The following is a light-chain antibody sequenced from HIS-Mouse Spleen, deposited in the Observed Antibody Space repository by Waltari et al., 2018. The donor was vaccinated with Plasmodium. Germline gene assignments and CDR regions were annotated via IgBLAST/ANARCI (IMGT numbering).Light chain of an antibody. CDR1: ALPKKL. CDR3: YSTDSSGNHRV. V-gene: IGLV3-10*01. Sequence: SYELTQPPSVSVSPGQTARITCSGYALPKKLPYWYQQKSGQAPVLVIYEDSKRPSGIPERFSGSSSGTMATLTISGAQVEDEADYYCYSTDSSGNHRVFGGGTKLTVL. J-gene: IGLJ3*02. CDR2: EDS.